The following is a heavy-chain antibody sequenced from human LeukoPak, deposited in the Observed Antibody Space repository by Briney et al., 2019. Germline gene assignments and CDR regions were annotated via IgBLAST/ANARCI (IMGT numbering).Heavy chain of an antibody. V-gene: IGHV1-2*06. CDR2: INPNSGGT. J-gene: IGHJ5*02. D-gene: IGHD2-2*01. CDR1: GYTFTGYY. Sequence: ASVTVSCKASGYTFTGYYMHWVRQAPGQGLEWMGRINPNSGGTNYAQKFQGRVTMTRDTSISTAYMELSRLRSDDTAVYYCARGGGYCSSTSCSTLNWFDPWGQGTLVTVSS. CDR3: ARGGGYCSSTSCSTLNWFDP.